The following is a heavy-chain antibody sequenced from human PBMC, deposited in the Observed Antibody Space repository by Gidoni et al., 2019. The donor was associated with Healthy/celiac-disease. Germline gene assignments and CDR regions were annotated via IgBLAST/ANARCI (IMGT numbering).Heavy chain of an antibody. V-gene: IGHV4-39*07. J-gene: IGHJ4*02. D-gene: IGHD3-22*01. CDR1: GGSISSSSYY. CDR2: IYYSGST. CDR3: ARVRDSGYYPFDY. Sequence: QLQLQESGPGLVKPSETLSLTCTVSGGSISSSSYYWGWIRQPPGKGLEWIGSIYYSGSTYYNPSLKSRVTISVDTSKNQFSLKLSSVTAADTAVYYCARVRDSGYYPFDYWGQGTLVTVSS.